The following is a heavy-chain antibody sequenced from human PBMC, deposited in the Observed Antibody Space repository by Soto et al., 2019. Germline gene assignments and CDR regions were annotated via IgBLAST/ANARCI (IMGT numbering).Heavy chain of an antibody. D-gene: IGHD5-18*01. CDR1: GGSISNYY. Sequence: QVQLQESGPGLVKPSETLSLTCTVSGGSISNYYWSWIRQPPGKGLEWIGYIYYSGSTNYNPSLKSRVAMSVDTSKNQLSLNLSSMTAADTAVYFCTRDRGDTAMATGYYYYYMDVWGKGTTVTVSS. CDR3: TRDRGDTAMATGYYYYYMDV. V-gene: IGHV4-59*01. J-gene: IGHJ6*03. CDR2: IYYSGST.